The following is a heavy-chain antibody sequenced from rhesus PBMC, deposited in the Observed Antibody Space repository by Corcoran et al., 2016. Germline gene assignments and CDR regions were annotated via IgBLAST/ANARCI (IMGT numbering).Heavy chain of an antibody. Sequence: QLQLQESGPGLVKPSETLSVTCAVSGGSISRSYWSWIRQAPGKGLECIGYFYGSGSSTTYNPSLKRRGTLSGETSKNQLSLKLSSVTTADTAGYYCARDPYGSSYFDYWCQGVLVTVSS. CDR3: ARDPYGSSYFDY. CDR2: FYGSGSST. D-gene: IGHD4-29*01. J-gene: IGHJ4*01. CDR1: GGSISRSY. V-gene: IGHV4-169*02.